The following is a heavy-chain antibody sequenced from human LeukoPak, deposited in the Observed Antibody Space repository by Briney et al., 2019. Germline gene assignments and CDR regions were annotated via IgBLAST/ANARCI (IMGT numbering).Heavy chain of an antibody. J-gene: IGHJ4*02. D-gene: IGHD6-13*01. CDR2: ISGSGGST. Sequence: GASLRLSCAASGFTFRSYAMSWVRQAPGKGLEWVSAISGSGGSTYYADSLKGRFTISRDNSKNTLYLQMNSLRAEDTAVYYCAKEGLRIAAAGYFDYWGQGTLATVS. CDR3: AKEGLRIAAAGYFDY. V-gene: IGHV3-23*01. CDR1: GFTFRSYA.